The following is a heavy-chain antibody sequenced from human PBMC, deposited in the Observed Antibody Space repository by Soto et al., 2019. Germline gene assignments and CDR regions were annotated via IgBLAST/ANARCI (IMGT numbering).Heavy chain of an antibody. D-gene: IGHD6-6*01. J-gene: IGHJ6*03. CDR3: ASGIAARTPYYYYYIDV. Sequence: SVKVSCKASGGTFSSYTISWVRQAPGKGLEWMGRIIPILGIANYAQKFQGRVTITADKSTSTAYMELSSLRSEDTAVYYCASGIAARTPYYYYYIDVWGKGTTVTVSS. CDR1: GGTFSSYT. CDR2: IIPILGIA. V-gene: IGHV1-69*02.